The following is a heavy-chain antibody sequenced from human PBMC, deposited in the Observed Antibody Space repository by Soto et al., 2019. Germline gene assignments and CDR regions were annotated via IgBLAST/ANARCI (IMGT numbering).Heavy chain of an antibody. V-gene: IGHV3-30*18. CDR1: GFIFSSYG. J-gene: IGHJ4*02. D-gene: IGHD2-15*01. Sequence: QVQLVESGRGVVQPGRSLRLSCAASGFIFSSYGMQWVRPAPGKGLEWVAVISYEGSHTYYADSVKGRFTITRDNSKSTLYLQMNGLRPEDTAVYYCAKEVHCGGGSCSWSEGFDYWGQGTLLTVSS. CDR3: AKEVHCGGGSCSWSEGFDY. CDR2: ISYEGSHT.